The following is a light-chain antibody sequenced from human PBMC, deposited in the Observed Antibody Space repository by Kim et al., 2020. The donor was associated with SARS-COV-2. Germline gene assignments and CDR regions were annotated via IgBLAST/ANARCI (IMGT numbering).Light chain of an antibody. CDR2: QDS. J-gene: IGLJ3*02. V-gene: IGLV3-1*01. CDR1: KVGVKY. Sequence: VAPGQTASITCSGDKVGVKYACWYQQKPGQSPALVIYQDSKRPSGIPERFSGSNSGNTATLTISGTQTMDEADYYCQTWDSSFWVFGGGTQLTVL. CDR3: QTWDSSFWV.